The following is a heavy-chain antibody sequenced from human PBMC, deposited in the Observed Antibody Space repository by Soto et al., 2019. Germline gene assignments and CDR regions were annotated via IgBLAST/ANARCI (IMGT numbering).Heavy chain of an antibody. CDR2: ISAYTGNT. D-gene: IGHD6-13*01. CDR1: VYTFTNYV. V-gene: IGHV1-18*01. CDR3: ARDVMQLSSSWYVAFDI. J-gene: IGHJ3*02. Sequence: GAVNVTRKATVYTFTNYVGSWVRQPPAKELEWRGWISAYTGNTNYVQKLESRLTMTTDTSTSTAYMVLRSLISDETAMYYCARDVMQLSSSWYVAFDICGQGTMVTVSS.